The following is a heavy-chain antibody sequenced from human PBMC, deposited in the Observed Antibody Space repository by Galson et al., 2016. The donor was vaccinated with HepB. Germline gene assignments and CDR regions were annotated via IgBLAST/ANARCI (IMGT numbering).Heavy chain of an antibody. Sequence: SLRLSCAVSGVPISRAALSWVRQAPGKGLEWVSSISIGDDTTYYVDSVKGRFTISRDSSRNTLSLQMNSLTAEDTAIYYCADRGSLWYLVSWGQGTLVTVSS. CDR1: GVPISRAA. CDR3: ADRGSLWYLVS. J-gene: IGHJ4*02. CDR2: ISIGDDTT. D-gene: IGHD6-19*01. V-gene: IGHV3-23*01.